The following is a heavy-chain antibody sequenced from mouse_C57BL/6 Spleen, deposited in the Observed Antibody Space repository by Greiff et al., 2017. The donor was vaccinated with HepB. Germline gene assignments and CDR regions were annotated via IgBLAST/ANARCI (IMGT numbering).Heavy chain of an antibody. V-gene: IGHV2-2*01. CDR1: GFSLTSYG. CDR3: ARPLYYGSSYYFDY. CDR2: IWSGGST. J-gene: IGHJ2*01. Sequence: VKLQESGPGLVQPSQSLSITCTVSGFSLTSYGVHWVRQSPGKGLEWLGVIWSGGSTDYNAAFISRLSISKDNSKSQVFFKMNSLQADDTAIYYCARPLYYGSSYYFDYWGQGTTLTVSS. D-gene: IGHD1-1*01.